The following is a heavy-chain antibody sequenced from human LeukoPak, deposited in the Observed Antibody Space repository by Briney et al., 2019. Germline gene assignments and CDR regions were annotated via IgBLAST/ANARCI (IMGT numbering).Heavy chain of an antibody. CDR2: ISYDGSNK. Sequence: PGRSLRLSCAASGFTFSSYAMRWVRQAPGKGLEWVAVISYDGSNKYYADSVKGRFTISRDNSKNTLYLQMNSLRAEDTAVYYCARGASGSYFDYWGQGTLVTVSS. D-gene: IGHD1-26*01. CDR1: GFTFSSYA. V-gene: IGHV3-30*01. CDR3: ARGASGSYFDY. J-gene: IGHJ4*02.